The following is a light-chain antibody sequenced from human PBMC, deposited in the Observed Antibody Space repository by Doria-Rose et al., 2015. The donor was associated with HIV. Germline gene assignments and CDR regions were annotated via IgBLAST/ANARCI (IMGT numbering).Light chain of an antibody. J-gene: IGKJ5*01. CDR3: HQYNNWPT. V-gene: IGKV3-15*01. CDR2: GAS. Sequence: TQSPETLSVSPGESATLSCRASQSVSTDLAWYQHKPGQAHRLLIGGASTRATGIPARFSGSGSGTEFTLTISSLQSEDSAIYFCHQYNNWPTFGQGTRLDIK. CDR1: QSVSTD.